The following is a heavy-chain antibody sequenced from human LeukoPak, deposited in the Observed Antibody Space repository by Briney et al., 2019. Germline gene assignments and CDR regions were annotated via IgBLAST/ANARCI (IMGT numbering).Heavy chain of an antibody. J-gene: IGHJ4*02. CDR2: ISGSSATK. CDR1: GFTFKSYS. Sequence: GGSLRLSCTTAGFTFKSYSMNWVRQAPGKGLEWLSYISGSSATKDYSDSVRGRFTISRDNAKDSLYLQMNSLRAEDTAVYYCAKDYLYYYDSSGYPYYFDYWGQGTLVTVSS. V-gene: IGHV3-48*01. CDR3: AKDYLYYYDSSGYPYYFDY. D-gene: IGHD3-22*01.